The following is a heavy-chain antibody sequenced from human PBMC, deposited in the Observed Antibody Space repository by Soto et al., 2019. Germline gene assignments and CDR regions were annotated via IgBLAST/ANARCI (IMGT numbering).Heavy chain of an antibody. CDR3: AKDYYDSSGYYLYFDY. J-gene: IGHJ4*02. D-gene: IGHD3-22*01. Sequence: GGSLRLSCAASGFTFSSYAMSWVRQAPEKGLEWVSAISGSGGSTYYADSVKGRFTISRDNSKNTLYLQMNSLRAEDTAVYYCAKDYYDSSGYYLYFDYWGQGALVTSPQ. CDR1: GFTFSSYA. V-gene: IGHV3-23*01. CDR2: ISGSGGST.